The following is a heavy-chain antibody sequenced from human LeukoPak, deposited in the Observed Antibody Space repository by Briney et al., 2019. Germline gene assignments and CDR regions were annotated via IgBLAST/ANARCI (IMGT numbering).Heavy chain of an antibody. J-gene: IGHJ5*02. D-gene: IGHD2-21*02. CDR3: ARARVAYCGGDCYSGWFDP. Sequence: AETLSLTCTVSGGSISSSSYYWGWIRQPPGKGLEWIGSIYYSGSTYYNPSLKSRVTISVDKSKNQFSLKLSSVTAADTAVYYCARARVAYCGGDCYSGWFDPWGQGTLVTVSS. CDR1: GGSISSSSYY. CDR2: IYYSGST. V-gene: IGHV4-39*07.